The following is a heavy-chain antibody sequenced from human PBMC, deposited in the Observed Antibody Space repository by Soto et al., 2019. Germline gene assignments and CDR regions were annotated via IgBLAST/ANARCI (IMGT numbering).Heavy chain of an antibody. Sequence: PGGPLRLSCAASGFTFSSYGMHWVLQAPGKGLEWVAVIWYDGSNKYYADSVKGRFTISRDNSKNTLYLQMNSLRAEDTAVYYCARLIDNGYYDFWSGYYSADAFDIWGQGTMVTVSS. CDR3: ARLIDNGYYDFWSGYYSADAFDI. CDR2: IWYDGSNK. CDR1: GFTFSSYG. J-gene: IGHJ3*02. V-gene: IGHV3-33*01. D-gene: IGHD3-3*01.